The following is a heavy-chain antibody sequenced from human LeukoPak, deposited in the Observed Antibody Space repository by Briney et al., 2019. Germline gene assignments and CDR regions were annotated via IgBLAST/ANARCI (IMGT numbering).Heavy chain of an antibody. CDR2: INHSGST. Sequence: SETLSLTCAVYSGSFSGYYWSWIRQPPGKGLEWIGEINHSGSTNYNPSLKSRVTISQDASKNQFSLRLSSVTAADTAVYYCSRGRAYFDWGQGTLVTVSS. J-gene: IGHJ4*02. CDR3: SRGRAYFD. D-gene: IGHD3-9*01. CDR1: SGSFSGYY. V-gene: IGHV4-34*01.